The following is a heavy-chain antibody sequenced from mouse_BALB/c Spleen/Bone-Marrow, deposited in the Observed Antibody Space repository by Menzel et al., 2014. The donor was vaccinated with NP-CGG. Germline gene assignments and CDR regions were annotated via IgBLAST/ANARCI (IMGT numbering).Heavy chain of an antibody. D-gene: IGHD2-3*01. CDR1: GFSLTSYG. V-gene: IGHV2-2*02. CDR3: ATDGYYVRFAY. Sequence: QVQLQQSGPGLVQPSQSLSITCTVSGFSLTSYGVHWVRQSPGKGLEWLGVIWSGGSTDYNAAFISRLSISKDNSKSQVFFKMNSLQANGAAIYYCATDGYYVRFAYWGQGTLVTVSA. CDR2: IWSGGST. J-gene: IGHJ3*01.